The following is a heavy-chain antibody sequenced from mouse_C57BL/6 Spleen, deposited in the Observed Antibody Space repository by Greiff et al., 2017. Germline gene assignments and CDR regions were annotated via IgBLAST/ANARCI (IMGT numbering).Heavy chain of an antibody. CDR1: GFSLRTFGMG. CDR2: IWWDDDK. V-gene: IGHV8-8*01. CDR3: ARITTVVATDY. J-gene: IGHJ2*01. D-gene: IGHD1-1*01. Sequence: QVTLKVSVPGILQPSQTLSLTCSFSGFSLRTFGMGVGWIRQPSGNGLEWLAPIWWDDDKYYNPALKSRLTISKDTTKNQVFLKIANVDTAETATYYCARITTVVATDYWGQGTTLTVAS.